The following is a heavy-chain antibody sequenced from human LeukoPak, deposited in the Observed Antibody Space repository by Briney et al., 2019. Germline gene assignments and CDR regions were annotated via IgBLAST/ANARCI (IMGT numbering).Heavy chain of an antibody. CDR2: ISGSGGST. CDR3: AKVHMGFGELLYGLFFDY. CDR1: GFTFSSYA. D-gene: IGHD3-10*01. Sequence: GGSLSLSCAASGFTFSSYAMSWVRQAAGKGLEWVSAISGSGGSTYYADSVKGRFTISRDNSKNTLYLQMNSLRAEDTAVYYCAKVHMGFGELLYGLFFDYWGQGTLVTVSS. V-gene: IGHV3-23*01. J-gene: IGHJ4*02.